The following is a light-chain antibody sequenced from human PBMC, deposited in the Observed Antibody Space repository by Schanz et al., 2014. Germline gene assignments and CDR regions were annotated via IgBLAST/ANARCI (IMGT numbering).Light chain of an antibody. CDR2: DAF. J-gene: IGKJ1*01. Sequence: DIQMTQSPSNLSASVGDRVTITCRASQSLGSWLAWYQQKPGKAPELLIYDAFNLKSGVPSRFSGSGSGTYFTLTISSLQPDDFATYYCQQYNSYWGFGQGTKVEIK. CDR1: QSLGSW. CDR3: QQYNSYWG. V-gene: IGKV1-5*01.